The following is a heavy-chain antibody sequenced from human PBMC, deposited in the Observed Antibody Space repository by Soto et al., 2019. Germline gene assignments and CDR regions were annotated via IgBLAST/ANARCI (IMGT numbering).Heavy chain of an antibody. V-gene: IGHV4-61*01. CDR1: GDSVRSGSNY. CDR2: IYYTGTT. Sequence: SETLSLTCTVSGDSVRSGSNYWSWIRQSPGKGLEWIGYIYYTGTTNYSPSLESRVTMSMDMSKNQFSLKPSSVTAADTAVYYCARTPGNGYNWYFDYWGQGILVTVSS. CDR3: ARTPGNGYNWYFDY. D-gene: IGHD5-12*01. J-gene: IGHJ4*02.